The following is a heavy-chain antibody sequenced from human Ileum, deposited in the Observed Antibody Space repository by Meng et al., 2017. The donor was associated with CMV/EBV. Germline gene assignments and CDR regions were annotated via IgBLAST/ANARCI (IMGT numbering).Heavy chain of an antibody. CDR1: GDSISSYY. D-gene: IGHD6-6*01. CDR3: ARDPTEYSSSSGYFDY. V-gene: IGHV4-59*01. CDR2: IYYRGST. J-gene: IGHJ4*02. Sequence: SETLSLTCSVSGDSISSYYWSWIRQPPGKGLEWIGYIYYRGSTMYNASLKSRVTISLDTSKNHLSLKLTSVTAADTAVYYCARDPTEYSSSSGYFDYWVQGTLVTVS.